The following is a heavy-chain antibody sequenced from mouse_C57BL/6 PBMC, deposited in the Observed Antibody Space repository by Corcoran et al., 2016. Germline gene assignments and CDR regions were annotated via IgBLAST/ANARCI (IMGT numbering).Heavy chain of an antibody. CDR3: ARSGGQLRLRYFDY. CDR1: GYTFTDYY. CDR2: INPNNGGT. V-gene: IGHV1-26*01. Sequence: EVQLQQSGPELVKPGASVKISCKASGYTFTDYYMNWVKQSHGKSLEWIGDINPNNGGTSYNQKFKGKATLTVDKSSSTAYMELRSLTSEDSAVYYCARSGGQLRLRYFDYWGQGTTLTVSS. J-gene: IGHJ2*01. D-gene: IGHD3-2*02.